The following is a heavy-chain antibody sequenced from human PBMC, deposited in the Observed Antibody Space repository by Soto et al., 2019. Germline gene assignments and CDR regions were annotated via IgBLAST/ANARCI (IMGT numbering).Heavy chain of an antibody. Sequence: PGVSLSLSCAASGFTFSSYSMNWVRQTPGKGLEWVSSISSSSSYIYYADSVKGRFTISRDNAKNSLYLQMNSLRAEDTAVYYCARDSSGYPIDAFDIWGQGTMVTVSS. D-gene: IGHD3-22*01. V-gene: IGHV3-21*01. J-gene: IGHJ3*02. CDR1: GFTFSSYS. CDR2: ISSSSSYI. CDR3: ARDSSGYPIDAFDI.